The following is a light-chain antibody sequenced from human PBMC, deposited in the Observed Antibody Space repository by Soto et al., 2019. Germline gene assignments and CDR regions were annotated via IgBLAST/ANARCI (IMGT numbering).Light chain of an antibody. CDR2: EVN. V-gene: IGLV2-14*01. Sequence: QSALTQPASVSASPGQSITISCSGTSSDVGGYNYVSWYQQYPGKAPKLMIYEVNDRPSGVSDRFSGSKSGSTASLTISGLQAEDEADYYCSSYTSSSTLVFGTGTKLTVL. CDR1: SSDVGGYNY. J-gene: IGLJ1*01. CDR3: SSYTSSSTLV.